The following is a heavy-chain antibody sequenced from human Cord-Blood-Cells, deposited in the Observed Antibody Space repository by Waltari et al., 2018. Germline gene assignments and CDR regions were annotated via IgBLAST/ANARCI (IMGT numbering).Heavy chain of an antibody. D-gene: IGHD2-15*01. CDR1: GGSISSSSYY. CDR3: ARHGGAAPYYFDY. J-gene: IGHJ4*02. V-gene: IGHV4-39*01. Sequence: QLQLQESGPGLVKPSETLSLTCTVSGGSISSSSYYWGWLRQPPGKGLEWIGSIYYSGSTYYNPSLKSRVTISVDTSKNQFSLKLSSVTAADTAVYYCARHGGAAPYYFDYWGQGTLVTVSS. CDR2: IYYSGST.